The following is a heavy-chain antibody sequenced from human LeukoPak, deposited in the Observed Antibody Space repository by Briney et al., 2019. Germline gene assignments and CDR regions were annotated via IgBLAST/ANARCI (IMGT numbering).Heavy chain of an antibody. Sequence: GASVKVSCKASDYTFPSSDINWVRQAPGQGLEWMGWISAYNGNTNYAQKLQGRVTMTTDTSTSTAYMELRSLRSDDTAVYYCARDRIGYYYDSSVDNWFDPWGQGTLVTVSS. CDR1: DYTFPSSD. CDR3: ARDRIGYYYDSSVDNWFDP. CDR2: ISAYNGNT. D-gene: IGHD3-22*01. V-gene: IGHV1-18*01. J-gene: IGHJ5*02.